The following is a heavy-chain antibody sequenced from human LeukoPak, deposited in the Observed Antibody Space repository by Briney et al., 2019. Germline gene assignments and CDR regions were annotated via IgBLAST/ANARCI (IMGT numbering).Heavy chain of an antibody. CDR3: AKAGRGLPPVDY. J-gene: IGHJ4*02. CDR2: ISYDGSNK. V-gene: IGHV3-30*18. D-gene: IGHD1-14*01. CDR1: GFTFNNYG. Sequence: GGSLRLSCAASGFTFNNYGMHWVRQAPGKGLEWVAVISYDGSNKYYADSVKGRFTISRDNSKNTLYLQMNSLRVEDTAVYYCAKAGRGLPPVDYGGQGPLVPVS.